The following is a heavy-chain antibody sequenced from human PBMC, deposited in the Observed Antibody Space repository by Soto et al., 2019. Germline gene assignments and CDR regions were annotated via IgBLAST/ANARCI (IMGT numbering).Heavy chain of an antibody. CDR3: AKDRLRGGFLTTATTNGMDV. Sequence: QVHLVESGGGVVQPGRSLRLSCAASGFTFSSYGMHWVRQAPGKGLEWVALISYDGSNKYYADSVKGRFSISRDNSKNTLYLQMNSLRAGDTAVYYCAKDRLRGGFLTTATTNGMDVWGQGTTVTVSS. CDR2: ISYDGSNK. J-gene: IGHJ6*02. CDR1: GFTFSSYG. V-gene: IGHV3-30*18. D-gene: IGHD1-26*01.